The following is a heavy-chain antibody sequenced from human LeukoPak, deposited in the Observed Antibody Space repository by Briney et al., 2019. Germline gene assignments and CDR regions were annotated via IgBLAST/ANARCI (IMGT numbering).Heavy chain of an antibody. CDR2: ISGSGGST. V-gene: IGHV3-23*01. J-gene: IGHJ4*02. Sequence: GGSLRLSCAASGFTFSSYAMSWVRQAPGKGLEWVSAISGSGGSTYYADSVKGRFTISRDNAKNSLYLQMNSLRAEDTALYYCASSSPAQTKNPPGRYWGQGTVVTVSS. CDR1: GFTFSSYA. CDR3: ASSSPAQTKNPPGRY. D-gene: IGHD3-10*01.